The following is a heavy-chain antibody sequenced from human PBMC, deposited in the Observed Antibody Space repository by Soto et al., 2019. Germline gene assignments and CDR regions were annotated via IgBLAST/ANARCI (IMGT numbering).Heavy chain of an antibody. CDR3: ARDRYYDFWSGYSYYYYGMDV. V-gene: IGHV3-21*01. J-gene: IGHJ6*02. CDR1: GFTFSSYS. D-gene: IGHD3-3*01. CDR2: ISSSSYI. Sequence: GGSLRLSCAASGFTFSSYSMNWVRQAPGKGLEWVSSISSSSYIYYADSVKGRFTISRDNAKNSLYLQMNSLRAEDTAVYYCARDRYYDFWSGYSYYYYGMDVWGQGTTVTVSS.